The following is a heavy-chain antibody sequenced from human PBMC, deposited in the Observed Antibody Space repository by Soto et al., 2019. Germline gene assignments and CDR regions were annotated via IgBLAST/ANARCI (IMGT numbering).Heavy chain of an antibody. CDR2: ISSYGGST. V-gene: IGHV3-64*01. CDR3: AKGVNSYAMDV. Sequence: PGGALRLSCAASGFIFIRYSMHWVRQAPGKGLEYVSVISSYGGSTYYANSVKGRFTISRDNSKNTLYLQMGSLRTEDMAVYYCAKGVNSYAMDVWGQGTTVTVS. CDR1: GFIFIRYS. D-gene: IGHD1-20*01. J-gene: IGHJ6*02.